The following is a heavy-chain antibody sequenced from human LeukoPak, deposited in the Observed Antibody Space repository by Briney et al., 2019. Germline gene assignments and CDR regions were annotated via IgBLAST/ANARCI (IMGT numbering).Heavy chain of an antibody. V-gene: IGHV3-7*01. Sequence: GGSLRLSCAASGFTFSSYSMNWVRQAPGKGLEWVANIKQDGSEKYYVDSVKGRFTISRDNAKNSPYLQMNSLRAEDTAVYYCARIYDSSGYYYDYWGQGTLVTVSS. CDR3: ARIYDSSGYYYDY. J-gene: IGHJ4*02. CDR1: GFTFSSYS. D-gene: IGHD3-22*01. CDR2: IKQDGSEK.